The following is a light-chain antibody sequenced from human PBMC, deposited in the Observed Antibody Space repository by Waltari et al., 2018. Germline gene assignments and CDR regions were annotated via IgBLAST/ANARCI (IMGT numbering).Light chain of an antibody. CDR3: AAWDRSLSIVV. Sequence: QSVLTQPPSSSGTPGQRVTISCSGSSSNIGVSTVNCYQPFPGPPPKLLIYSSIQRPSGVPDRFSGSKSGTSASLAISGLQSEDEADYYCAAWDRSLSIVVFGGGTKLTVL. J-gene: IGLJ2*01. CDR1: SSNIGVST. V-gene: IGLV1-44*01. CDR2: SSI.